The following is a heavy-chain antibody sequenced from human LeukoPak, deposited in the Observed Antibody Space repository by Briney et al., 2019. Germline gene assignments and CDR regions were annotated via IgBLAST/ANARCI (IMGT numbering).Heavy chain of an antibody. CDR3: ARGRARRYCSGGSCGYYFDY. D-gene: IGHD2-15*01. CDR1: GYTFTSYD. J-gene: IGHJ4*02. V-gene: IGHV1-8*03. CDR2: MNPNSGNT. Sequence: ASVKVSWKASGYTFTSYDINWVRQATGQGLEWMGWMNPNSGNTGYAQKFQGRVTITRNTSISTAYMELSSLRSEDTAVYYCARGRARRYCSGGSCGYYFDYWGQGTLVTVSS.